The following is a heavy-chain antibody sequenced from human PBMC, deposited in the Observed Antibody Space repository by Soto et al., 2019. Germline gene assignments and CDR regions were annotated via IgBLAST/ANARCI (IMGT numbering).Heavy chain of an antibody. V-gene: IGHV4-31*03. CDR1: GDSISSGGYY. D-gene: IGHD1-26*01. CDR3: AKEGVLRSGGFHP. J-gene: IGHJ5*02. Sequence: SETLSFAYSVSGDSISSGGYYWSWVRQHPGQGLEWIVYIYKTGSAYYHPSLQGRITLSVYTSKNQFSLRLTSVTPADTALYHCAKEGVLRSGGFHPWGWGNPVTVS. CDR2: IYKTGSA.